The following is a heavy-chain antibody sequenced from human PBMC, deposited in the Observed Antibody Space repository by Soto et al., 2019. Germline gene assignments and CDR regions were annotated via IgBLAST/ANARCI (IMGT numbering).Heavy chain of an antibody. J-gene: IGHJ6*02. CDR1: CYTFTGDG. Sequence: SVEVSFKASCYTFTGDGISWVRQAPGQGLEWMGWISAYNGNTNYAQKLQGRVTMTTDTSTSTAYMELRSLRSDDTAVYYCARESGSGSYYRYYYGMDVWGQGTTVTSP. CDR2: ISAYNGNT. V-gene: IGHV1-18*01. D-gene: IGHD1-26*01. CDR3: ARESGSGSYYRYYYGMDV.